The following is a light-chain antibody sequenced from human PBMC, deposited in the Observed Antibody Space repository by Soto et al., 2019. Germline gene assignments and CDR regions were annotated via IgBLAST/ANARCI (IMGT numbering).Light chain of an antibody. V-gene: IGLV1-44*01. J-gene: IGLJ3*02. CDR2: SDD. CDR3: AAWDDNLNGPL. CDR1: NSNIGSYS. Sequence: QSALTQPPSLSGTPGQRVTISCSGSNSNIGSYSVNWYQHFPGTAPKILIYSDDERPSGVPDRFSGSKSGTSASLAISGLQSEDEAEYYCAAWDDNLNGPLFGGGTKLTVL.